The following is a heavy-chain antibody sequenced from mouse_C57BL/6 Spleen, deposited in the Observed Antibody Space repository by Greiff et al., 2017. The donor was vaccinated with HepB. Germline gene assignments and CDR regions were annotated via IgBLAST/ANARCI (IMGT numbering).Heavy chain of an antibody. D-gene: IGHD2-3*01. CDR3: TGEGYYEAMDY. CDR2: IRLKSDNYAT. V-gene: IGHV6-3*01. J-gene: IGHJ4*01. CDR1: GFTFSNYW. Sequence: EVKVEESGGGLVQPGGSMKLSCVASGFTFSNYWMNWVRQSPEKGLEWVAQIRLKSDNYATHYAESVKGRFTISRDDSKSSVYLQMNNLRAEDTGIYYCTGEGYYEAMDYWGQGTSVTVSS.